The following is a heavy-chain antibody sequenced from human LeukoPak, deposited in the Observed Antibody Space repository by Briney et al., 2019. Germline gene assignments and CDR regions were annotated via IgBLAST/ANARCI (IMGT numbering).Heavy chain of an antibody. V-gene: IGHV4-34*01. CDR1: GGSFSGYY. D-gene: IGHD3-22*01. CDR3: ARSLLLYYYDSSGYCDY. J-gene: IGHJ4*02. CDR2: MNPSGST. Sequence: SETLSLTCAVYGGSFSGYYWTWIRQTPGKGLEWIGEMNPSGSTNYNPSLKSRVTISVDTSKNQFSLKLSSVTAADTAVYYCARSLLLYYYDSSGYCDYWGQGTLVTVSS.